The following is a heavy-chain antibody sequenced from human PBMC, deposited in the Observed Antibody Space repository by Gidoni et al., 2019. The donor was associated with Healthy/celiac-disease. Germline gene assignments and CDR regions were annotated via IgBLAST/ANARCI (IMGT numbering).Heavy chain of an antibody. CDR2: MYYSGST. V-gene: IGHV4-31*03. CDR3: ARGNDAYYYDSSGYFYYFDY. Sequence: QVQLQESGPGMVKPSQTLSLTCTVSGASTSSGGYYRRWLRQHPGKGLGWIGYMYYSGSTYYNPSLKSRVTISVDTSKNQFSLKLSSVTAANTAVYYCARGNDAYYYDSSGYFYYFDYWGQGTLVTVSS. D-gene: IGHD3-22*01. J-gene: IGHJ4*02. CDR1: GASTSSGGYY.